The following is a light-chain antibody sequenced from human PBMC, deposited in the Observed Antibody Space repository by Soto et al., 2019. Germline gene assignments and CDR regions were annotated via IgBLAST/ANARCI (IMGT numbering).Light chain of an antibody. CDR3: SAWDDNIYGPV. CDR2: RDN. CDR1: SSDIGSNP. V-gene: IGLV1-44*01. Sequence: QSVLTQPPSASGTHGQRVAISCSGGSSDIGSNPVNWYLHLPGAAPKLLIYRDNQRPSGVPDRFSGSKSGTSASLTISGLQSEDEADYFCSAWDDNIYGPVFGGGTKLTVL. J-gene: IGLJ2*01.